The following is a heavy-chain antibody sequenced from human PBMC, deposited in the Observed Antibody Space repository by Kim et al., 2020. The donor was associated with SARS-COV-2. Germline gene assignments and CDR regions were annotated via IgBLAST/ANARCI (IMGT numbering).Heavy chain of an antibody. D-gene: IGHD2-21*02. CDR2: MIPKNGGT. Sequence: ASVKVSCKAYGYTFTDNYIHWVRRAPGHGLEWMGWMIPKNGGTNYQHKFKCRITMTRDTSTGTAYMDLHRLTSDDTAVYYCARERETAETSFFDVWGRG. J-gene: IGHJ2*01. CDR3: ARERETAETSFFDV. V-gene: IGHV1-2*02. CDR1: GYTFTDNY.